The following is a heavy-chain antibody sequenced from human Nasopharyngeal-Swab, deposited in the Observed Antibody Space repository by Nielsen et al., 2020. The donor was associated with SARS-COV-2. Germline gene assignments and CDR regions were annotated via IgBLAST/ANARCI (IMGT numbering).Heavy chain of an antibody. Sequence: VRQAPGKGLEWVSAISGSGGSTYYADSVKGRFTISRDNSKNTLYLQMNSLRAEDTAVYYCAKDFEWGAVVPAAIGAFDIWGQGTMVTVSS. D-gene: IGHD2-2*01. CDR3: AKDFEWGAVVPAAIGAFDI. J-gene: IGHJ3*02. CDR2: ISGSGGST. V-gene: IGHV3-23*01.